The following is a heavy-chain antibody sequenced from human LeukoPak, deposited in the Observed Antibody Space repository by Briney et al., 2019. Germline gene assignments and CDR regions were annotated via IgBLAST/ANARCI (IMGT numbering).Heavy chain of an antibody. D-gene: IGHD3-22*01. Sequence: SETLSLTCTVSGGSISSYYWSWIRQPAGKGLEWIGRIDTSGNTNYKPSLKSRVTMSVDTSKNQFSLKLSSVTAADTAVYYCASMENLYDFWSGRFNYYDSSGYYRLDYWGQGTLVTVSS. CDR1: GGSISSYY. J-gene: IGHJ4*02. CDR2: IDTSGNT. V-gene: IGHV4-4*07. CDR3: ASMENLYDFWSGRFNYYDSSGYYRLDY.